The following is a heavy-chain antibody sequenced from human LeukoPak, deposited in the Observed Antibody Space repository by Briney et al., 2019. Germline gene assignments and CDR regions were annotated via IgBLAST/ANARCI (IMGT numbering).Heavy chain of an antibody. CDR3: ARGAWATRLGS. Sequence: SETLSLTCAVYGESLNSYYWSWVRQPPGEGLEWIGEIYESGTTEYNPSLKSRVTISMVPSKQQYSLSLSSVTAADTAVYYCARGAWATRLGSWGLGTPVIVSS. V-gene: IGHV4-34*01. CDR2: IYESGTT. CDR1: GESLNSYY. J-gene: IGHJ4*02. D-gene: IGHD2-15*01.